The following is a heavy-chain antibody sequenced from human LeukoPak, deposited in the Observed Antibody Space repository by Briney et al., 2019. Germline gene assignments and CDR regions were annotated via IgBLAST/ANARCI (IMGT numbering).Heavy chain of an antibody. J-gene: IGHJ4*02. V-gene: IGHV1-2*02. CDR1: GYTLTGYY. Sequence: ASVKVSCKASGYTLTGYYMHWVRQAPGQGLEWMGWINPNSGGTNYAQKFQGRVTVTRDTSISTAYMELSRLRSDDTAVYYCARTTNYGSGSYYNGPHDYWGQGTLVTVSS. CDR2: INPNSGGT. D-gene: IGHD3-10*01. CDR3: ARTTNYGSGSYYNGPHDY.